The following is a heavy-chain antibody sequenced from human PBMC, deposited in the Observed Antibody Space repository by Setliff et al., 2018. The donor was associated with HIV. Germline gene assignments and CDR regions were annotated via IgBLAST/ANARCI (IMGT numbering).Heavy chain of an antibody. V-gene: IGHV1-18*01. CDR2: ISGYNANT. D-gene: IGHD3-3*01. CDR3: ARAPRGDFWSGKDYFDY. J-gene: IGHJ4*02. CDR1: GYSFSTYG. Sequence: KVSCKASGYSFSTYGISWMRQAPGQGLEWLGWISGYNANTNYAQNLQGKVIMTTDTSTSTAYMEVRSLTSDDTAVYFCARAPRGDFWSGKDYFDYWGQGTLVTVSS.